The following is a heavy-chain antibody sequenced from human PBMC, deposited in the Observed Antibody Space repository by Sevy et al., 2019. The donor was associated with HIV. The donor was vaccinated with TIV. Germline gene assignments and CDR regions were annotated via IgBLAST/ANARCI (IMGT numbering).Heavy chain of an antibody. Sequence: GGSLRLSCAASGFTFSSYGMHWVRQAPGKGLEWVAVIWYDGSNKYYADSVKGRFTISRDNSKNTLYLQMNSLRAEDTAVYYCAKSGQLWLQPYYFDYWGQGTLVTVSS. D-gene: IGHD5-18*01. CDR3: AKSGQLWLQPYYFDY. CDR2: IWYDGSNK. V-gene: IGHV3-33*06. J-gene: IGHJ4*02. CDR1: GFTFSSYG.